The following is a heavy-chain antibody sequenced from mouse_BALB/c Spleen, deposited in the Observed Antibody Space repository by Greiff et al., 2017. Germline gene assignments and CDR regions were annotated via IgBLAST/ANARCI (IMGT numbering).Heavy chain of an antibody. Sequence: QVQLQQSGPELVKPGASVRISCKASGYTFTSYYIHWVKQRPGQGLEWIGWIYPGNVNTKYNEKFKGKATLTADKSSSTAYMQLSSLTSEDSAVYFCARWRDYPYYYAMDYWGQGTSVTVSS. CDR3: ARWRDYPYYYAMDY. CDR2: IYPGNVNT. V-gene: IGHV1S56*01. J-gene: IGHJ4*01. D-gene: IGHD2-4*01. CDR1: GYTFTSYY.